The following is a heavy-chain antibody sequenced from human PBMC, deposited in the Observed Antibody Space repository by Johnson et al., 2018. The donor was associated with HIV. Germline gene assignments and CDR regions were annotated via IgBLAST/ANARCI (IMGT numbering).Heavy chain of an antibody. CDR3: ASRQYFSSFDI. D-gene: IGHD3-3*01. J-gene: IGHJ3*02. V-gene: IGHV3-7*01. CDR1: GFTLSTYW. CDR2: IKQDGSEK. Sequence: EVQLVESGGGVVQPGRSLRLSCAASGFTLSTYWMSWVRQSPGKGLEWVANIKQDGSEKYCVDSVKGRFTISRDNAKNSLYLQMNSLRAEDTAVYYCASRQYFSSFDIWGQGTMVTVSS.